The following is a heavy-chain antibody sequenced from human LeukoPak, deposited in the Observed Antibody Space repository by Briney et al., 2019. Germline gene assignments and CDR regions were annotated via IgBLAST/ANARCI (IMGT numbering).Heavy chain of an antibody. CDR2: ISYDGSNK. V-gene: IGHV3-30-3*01. D-gene: IGHD2-21*01. J-gene: IGHJ3*02. Sequence: PGGSLRLSCAASGFTFSSYAMHWVRQAPGKGLEWVAVISYDGSNKYYADSVKGRFTISRDNSKNTLYLQMNSLRAEDTAVYYCAREGLGWGSRKAFDIWGEGTMVTVSS. CDR3: AREGLGWGSRKAFDI. CDR1: GFTFSSYA.